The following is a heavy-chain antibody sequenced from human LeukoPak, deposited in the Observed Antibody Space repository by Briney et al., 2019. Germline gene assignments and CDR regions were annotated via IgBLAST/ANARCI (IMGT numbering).Heavy chain of an antibody. V-gene: IGHV3-30-3*01. J-gene: IGHJ5*02. Sequence: GGSLRLSCAASGFTFSSYAMHWVRQAPGKGLEWVAVISYDGSNKYYADSVKGRFTISRDNSKNTLYLQMNSLRAEDTAVYYCAKEPPYPESWFDPWGQGTLVTVSS. CDR2: ISYDGSNK. D-gene: IGHD3-16*01. CDR3: AKEPPYPESWFDP. CDR1: GFTFSSYA.